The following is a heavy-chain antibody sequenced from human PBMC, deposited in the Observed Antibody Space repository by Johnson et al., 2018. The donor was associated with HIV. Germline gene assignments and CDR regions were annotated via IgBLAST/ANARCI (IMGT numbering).Heavy chain of an antibody. D-gene: IGHD1-1*01. CDR2: IPGINDSG. CDR3: AKGIMNWDDDAFDV. CDR1: GFTFSSYD. J-gene: IGHJ3*01. Sequence: VQLVESGGGLVQPGGSLRLSCAASGFTFSSYDMNWVRQAPGKGLEWVSGIPGINDSGQYADSVKGRFTISRDNSKITLYLQMNSLRAEATAVDYCAKGIMNWDDDAFDVWGLGTMVTVSS. V-gene: IGHV3-23*04.